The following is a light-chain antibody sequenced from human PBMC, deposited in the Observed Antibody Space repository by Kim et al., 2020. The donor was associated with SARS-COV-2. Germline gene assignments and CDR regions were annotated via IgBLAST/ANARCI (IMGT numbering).Light chain of an antibody. CDR2: GRS. V-gene: IGKV3-20*01. CDR3: QEYRISPWT. J-gene: IGKJ1*01. CDR1: QCVGSTY. Sequence: WPGGTATLSCRASQCVGSTYLAWYQQKPRQAPRLLIYGRSSRATGIPDRFSGSGSGTDFTLAISRLEPEGFAVYYWQEYRISPWTFGQGTTVDI.